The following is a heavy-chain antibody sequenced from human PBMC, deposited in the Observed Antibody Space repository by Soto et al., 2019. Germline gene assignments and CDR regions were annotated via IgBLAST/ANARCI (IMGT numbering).Heavy chain of an antibody. CDR2: FSLSGTT. CDR1: GASITGSSY. J-gene: IGHJ4*02. D-gene: IGHD2-8*02. CDR3: ARGMTPPGAPAWYYFDS. Sequence: SETLSLTCTVSGASITGSSYWSWIRQPAGKGLEWIGRFSLSGTTSYNPSLRSRVTMSADVSKNQFSLRLTSVTAADTALYYCARGMTPPGAPAWYYFDSWGQGXLVTVSS. V-gene: IGHV4-4*07.